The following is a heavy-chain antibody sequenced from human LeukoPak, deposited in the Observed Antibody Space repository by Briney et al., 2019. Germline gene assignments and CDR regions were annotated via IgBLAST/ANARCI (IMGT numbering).Heavy chain of an antibody. CDR3: ARDASSTSCCDGFDI. Sequence: VASVKVSCKASGYTFTTYYIHWVRQAPGQGLEWMGWINPNSGGTNYAQKFQGRVTMTRDTSINTAYMELSSLRSDDTAVYHCARDASSTSCCDGFDIWGQGTTVTVSS. J-gene: IGHJ3*02. CDR1: GYTFTTYY. D-gene: IGHD2-2*01. CDR2: INPNSGGT. V-gene: IGHV1-2*02.